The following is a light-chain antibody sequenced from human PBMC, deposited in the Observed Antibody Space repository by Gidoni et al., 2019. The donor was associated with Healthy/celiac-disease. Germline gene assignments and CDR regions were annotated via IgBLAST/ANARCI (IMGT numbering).Light chain of an antibody. CDR3: MQALQTPIT. J-gene: IGKJ5*01. CDR2: LGS. V-gene: IGKV2-28*01. CDR1: QSLLHSNGYNY. Sequence: DIVMTQSPLSLPVTPGEPASISCRSSQSLLHSNGYNYLDWYLQKPGQSPQLLIYLGSNRASGVPDRFSGSGSGTDFTLKISRVEAEDVGVYYCMQALQTPITFXQXTRLXIK.